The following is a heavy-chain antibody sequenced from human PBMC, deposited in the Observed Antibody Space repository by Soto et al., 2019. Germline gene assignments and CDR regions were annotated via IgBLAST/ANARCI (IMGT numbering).Heavy chain of an antibody. CDR3: ARPPFPGCINGVCYPCDH. D-gene: IGHD2-8*01. Sequence: QVQLVQSGAEVKKPGASVKVSCKASGYTFIHYYIHWVRQAPGQGLEWMGMINPSGGSTDYAQKFQGRVTMTTDTSTTTVYMELSSLRSDDTAVYYCARPPFPGCINGVCYPCDHWGQGTLVTVSS. CDR2: INPSGGST. J-gene: IGHJ4*02. V-gene: IGHV1-46*01. CDR1: GYTFIHYY.